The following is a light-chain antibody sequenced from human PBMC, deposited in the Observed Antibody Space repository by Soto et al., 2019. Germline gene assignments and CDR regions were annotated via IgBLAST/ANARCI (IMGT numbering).Light chain of an antibody. J-gene: IGKJ1*01. CDR2: GAS. V-gene: IGKV3-20*01. Sequence: EIVSTQSPGTLSLSPGERATLSCRASQSVSSSYLAWYQQKPGQAPRLLIYGASSRATGIPDRFSGSGSGTDFTLTISRLEPEDFAVYYCQQYNNWPPWTFGQGTKVDIK. CDR1: QSVSSSY. CDR3: QQYNNWPPWT.